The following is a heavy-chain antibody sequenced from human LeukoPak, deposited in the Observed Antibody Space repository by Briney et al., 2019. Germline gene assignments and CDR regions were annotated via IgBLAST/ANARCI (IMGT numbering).Heavy chain of an antibody. V-gene: IGHV1-24*01. CDR2: FDPEDGET. J-gene: IGHJ4*02. CDR3: ARAGSRIAARPSYFDY. Sequence: ASVKVSCKVSGYTLTELSMHWVRQAPGKGLEWMGGFDPEDGETIYAQKFQGRVTMTEDTSTDTAYMELSSLRSEDTAVYYCARAGSRIAARPSYFDYWGQGTLVTVSS. D-gene: IGHD6-6*01. CDR1: GYTLTELS.